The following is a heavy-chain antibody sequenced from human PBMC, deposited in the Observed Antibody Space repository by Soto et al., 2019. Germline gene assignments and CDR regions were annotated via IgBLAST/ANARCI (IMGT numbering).Heavy chain of an antibody. CDR2: ISYDGSNK. CDR1: GFTFSSYG. J-gene: IGHJ4*02. V-gene: IGHV3-30*03. D-gene: IGHD4-17*01. Sequence: GGSLRLSCAASGFTFSSYGMHWVRQAPGKGLEWVAVISYDGSNKYYADSVKGRFTISRDNSKNTLYLQMNSLRAEDTAVYYCARGLYGAYGQDFWGQGILVTVSS. CDR3: ARGLYGAYGQDF.